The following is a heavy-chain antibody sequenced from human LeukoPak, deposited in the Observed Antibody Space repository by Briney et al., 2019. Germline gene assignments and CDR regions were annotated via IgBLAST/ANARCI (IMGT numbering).Heavy chain of an antibody. CDR1: GGSISSSSYY. CDR2: IYYSGST. Sequence: PSETLSLTCTVSGGSISSSSYYWGWIRQPPGKGLEWIGSIYYSGSTYYNPSLKSRVTISVDTSKYQFSLKRSSVTAADTAVYYCARVTPMITFGGVIVKGAFDIWGQGTMVTVSS. J-gene: IGHJ3*02. V-gene: IGHV4-39*07. CDR3: ARVTPMITFGGVIVKGAFDI. D-gene: IGHD3-16*02.